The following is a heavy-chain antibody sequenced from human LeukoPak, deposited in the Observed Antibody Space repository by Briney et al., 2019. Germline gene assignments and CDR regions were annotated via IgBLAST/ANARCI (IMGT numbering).Heavy chain of an antibody. CDR2: IDVGSGNT. D-gene: IGHD6-6*01. Sequence: GASVKVSCKASGFSFTSSAVQWVRQARGQRPEWIGWIDVGSGNTNYAQKFQERVTITRDMSTTTAYMELSSLRFEDTAVYYCARGGSFIAARPGLDYWGQGTLVTVSS. V-gene: IGHV1-58*01. CDR1: GFSFTSSA. CDR3: ARGGSFIAARPGLDY. J-gene: IGHJ4*02.